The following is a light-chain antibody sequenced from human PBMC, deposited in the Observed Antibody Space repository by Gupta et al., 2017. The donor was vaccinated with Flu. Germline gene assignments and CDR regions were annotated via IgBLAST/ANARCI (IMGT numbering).Light chain of an antibody. V-gene: IGKV1-39*01. J-gene: IGKJ1*01. CDR1: QSISSY. CDR3: QQSDSTPLT. Sequence: PSSLSASVGDRVTITCRASQSISSYLNWYQQKPGKAPKLLIYAASRLQSGVPSRFSGSGSGTDCTLTISRLQPEDFATYYCQQSDSTPLTFGQGTKVEIK. CDR2: AAS.